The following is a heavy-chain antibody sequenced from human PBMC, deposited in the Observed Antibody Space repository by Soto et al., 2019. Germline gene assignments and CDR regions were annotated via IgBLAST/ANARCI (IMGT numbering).Heavy chain of an antibody. Sequence: GGSLRLSCAASGFTFSRYAMSWVRQIPGKGLECVSAIGGDGGSMHYADSVKGRFTISRDNSKNMLYLQLNSLRAEDTAVYYCAKVGGFDPWGQGTLVTVSS. V-gene: IGHV3-23*01. D-gene: IGHD4-17*01. CDR3: AKVGGFDP. CDR2: IGGDGGSM. J-gene: IGHJ5*02. CDR1: GFTFSRYA.